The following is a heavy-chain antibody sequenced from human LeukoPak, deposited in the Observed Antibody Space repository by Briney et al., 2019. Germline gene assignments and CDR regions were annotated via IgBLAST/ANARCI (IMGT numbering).Heavy chain of an antibody. J-gene: IGHJ2*01. CDR3: ARSAVRATVVTHSWYFDL. D-gene: IGHD4-23*01. CDR1: GFTFSSYW. V-gene: IGHV3-74*01. CDR2: INSDGSST. Sequence: GGSLRLSCAASGFTFSSYWMHWVRQAPGKGLVWVARINSDGSSTSYADSVKGRFTISRDNAKNPLYLQMNSLRAEDTAVYYCARSAVRATVVTHSWYFDLWGRGTLVTVSS.